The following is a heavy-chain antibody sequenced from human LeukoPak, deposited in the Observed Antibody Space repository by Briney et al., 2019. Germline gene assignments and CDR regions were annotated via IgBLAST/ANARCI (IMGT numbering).Heavy chain of an antibody. D-gene: IGHD3-22*01. CDR2: INHSGST. Sequence: SETLSLTCAVYGGSFSGYYWSWIRQPPGKGLEWIGEINHSGSTNYNPSLKSRVTISVDTSKHQFSLKLSSVTAADTAVYYCAAREGRYYYDSSGYLEWGQGTLVTVSS. V-gene: IGHV4-34*01. J-gene: IGHJ4*02. CDR1: GGSFSGYY. CDR3: AAREGRYYYDSSGYLE.